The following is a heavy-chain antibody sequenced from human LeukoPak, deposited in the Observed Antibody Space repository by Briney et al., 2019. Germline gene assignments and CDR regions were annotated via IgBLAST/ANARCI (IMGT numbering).Heavy chain of an antibody. CDR1: GGTFSSYA. Sequence: ASVKVSSKASGGTFSSYAISWVRQAPGQGLEWMGWISAYNGNTNYAQKLQGRVTMTTDTSTSTAYMELRSLRSDDTAVYYCARVAFPSRDFDYWGQGTLVTVSS. CDR3: ARVAFPSRDFDY. CDR2: ISAYNGNT. V-gene: IGHV1-18*01. J-gene: IGHJ4*02.